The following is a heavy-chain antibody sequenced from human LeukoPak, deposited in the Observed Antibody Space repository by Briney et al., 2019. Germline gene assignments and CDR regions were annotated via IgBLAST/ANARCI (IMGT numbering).Heavy chain of an antibody. CDR2: IYPGDSDT. J-gene: IGHJ4*02. CDR3: ASTRGYSYGYPRYYFDY. V-gene: IGHV5-51*01. CDR1: GYSFTSYW. D-gene: IGHD5-18*01. Sequence: GESLKISCKGSGYSFTSYWIGWVRQMPGKGLEWMGIIYPGDSDTRYSPSFQGPVTISADTSISTAYLQWSSLKASDTAMYYCASTRGYSYGYPRYYFDYWGQGTLVTVSS.